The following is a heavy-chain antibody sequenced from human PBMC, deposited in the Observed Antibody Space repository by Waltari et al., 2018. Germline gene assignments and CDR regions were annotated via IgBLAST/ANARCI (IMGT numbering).Heavy chain of an antibody. V-gene: IGHV3-21*01. J-gene: IGHJ4*02. Sequence: EVQLVESGGGLVKPGGSVRLACAASGFTFSSYSMPWVRQAPGKGLDLVSSISSSSRYIYYADSVKGRFTISRDNAKNSLYLQMNSLRAEDTAVYYCARNSRAYYGDYELDYWGQGTLVTVSS. CDR2: ISSSSRYI. D-gene: IGHD4-17*01. CDR1: GFTFSSYS. CDR3: ARNSRAYYGDYELDY.